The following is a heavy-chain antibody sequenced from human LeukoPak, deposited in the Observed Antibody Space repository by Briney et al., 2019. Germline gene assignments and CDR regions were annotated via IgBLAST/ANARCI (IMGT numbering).Heavy chain of an antibody. CDR2: IYYSGTT. CDR1: GGSITSSSYY. CDR3: ARGPSGYHNT. D-gene: IGHD5-12*01. J-gene: IGHJ4*02. V-gene: IGHV4-39*02. Sequence: SETLSLTCTVSGGSITSSSYYWGWIRQPPGKGLQWIGNIYYSGTTYYNPSLKRRLSISIDTSKNQFSLTLRSVPASDTAVYYCARGPSGYHNTGGAETLVTASS.